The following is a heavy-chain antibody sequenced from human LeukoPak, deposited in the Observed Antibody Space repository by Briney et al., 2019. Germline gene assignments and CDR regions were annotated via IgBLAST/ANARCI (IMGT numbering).Heavy chain of an antibody. CDR2: INPNSGGT. J-gene: IGHJ6*03. CDR3: ALYSGSFYYYYYMDV. CDR1: GYTFTGYY. Sequence: ASVKVSCKASGYTFTGYYMHWVRQAPGQGLEWMGWINPNSGGTNYAQKFQGRVTMTRDTSISTAYMELSRLRSDDTAVYYCALYSGSFYYYYYMDVWGKGTTVTVSS. D-gene: IGHD1-26*01. V-gene: IGHV1-2*02.